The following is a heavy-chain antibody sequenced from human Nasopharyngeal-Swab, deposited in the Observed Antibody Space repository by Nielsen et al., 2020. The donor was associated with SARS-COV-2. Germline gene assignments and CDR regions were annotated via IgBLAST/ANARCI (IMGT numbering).Heavy chain of an antibody. CDR2: ISAYNGNT. CDR1: GYTFTSYG. CDR3: ARLYCGGDCSYYYYYGMDV. J-gene: IGHJ6*02. D-gene: IGHD2-21*02. Sequence: ASVKASCKASGYTFTSYGISWVRQPPGQGLEWMGWISAYNGNTNYAQKLQGRVTMTTDTSTSTAYMELRSLRSDDTAVYYCARLYCGGDCSYYYYYGMDVWGQGTTVTVSS. V-gene: IGHV1-18*01.